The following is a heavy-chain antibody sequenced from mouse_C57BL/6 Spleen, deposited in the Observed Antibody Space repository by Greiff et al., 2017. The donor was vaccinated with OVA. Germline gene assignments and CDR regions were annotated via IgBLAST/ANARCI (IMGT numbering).Heavy chain of an antibody. D-gene: IGHD2-4*01. CDR3: TRGYYDYLFDY. V-gene: IGHV1-15*01. Sequence: VQLQQSGAELVRPGASVTLSCKASGYTFTDYEMHWVKQTPVHGLEWIGAIDPETGGTASNQKFKGKAILTADKSSSTAYMALRSLTSEDSAVYYCTRGYYDYLFDYWGQGTTLTVSS. CDR2: IDPETGGT. J-gene: IGHJ2*01. CDR1: GYTFTDYE.